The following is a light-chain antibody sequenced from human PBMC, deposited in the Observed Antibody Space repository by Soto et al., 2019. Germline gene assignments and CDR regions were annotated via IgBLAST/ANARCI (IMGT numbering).Light chain of an antibody. CDR1: QSVSSSY. V-gene: IGKV3-20*01. CDR2: GAS. Sequence: DIVLTQSPGTLSLSPGERAALSCRASQSVSSSYLAWYQQKPGQAPRLLIYGASNRATGIPDRLSGSGSGTDFTLTISRMEPEDFAVYYCQQYGSSGTFGQGTKVDIK. CDR3: QQYGSSGT. J-gene: IGKJ1*01.